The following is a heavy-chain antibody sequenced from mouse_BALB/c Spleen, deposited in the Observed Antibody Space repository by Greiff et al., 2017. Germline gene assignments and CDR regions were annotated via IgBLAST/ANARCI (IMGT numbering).Heavy chain of an antibody. V-gene: IGHV5-12-2*01. CDR2: ISNGGGST. CDR3: ARQGLRSYYFDY. D-gene: IGHD1-1*01. Sequence: DVMLVESGGGLVQPGGSLKLSCAASGFTFSSYTMSWVRQTPEKRLEWVAYISNGGGSTYYPDTVKGRFTISRDNAKNTLYLQMSSLKSEDTAMYYCARQGLRSYYFDYWGQGTTLTVSS. J-gene: IGHJ2*01. CDR1: GFTFSSYT.